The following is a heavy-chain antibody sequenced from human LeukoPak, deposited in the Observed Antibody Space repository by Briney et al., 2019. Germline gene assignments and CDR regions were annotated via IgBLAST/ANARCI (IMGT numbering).Heavy chain of an antibody. D-gene: IGHD4-23*01. Sequence: GGSLRLSCAASGFTFSDYYMSWIRQAPGKGLEWVSYISAISSSSTYYADSVKGRFTISRGNAKNSLYLQMNSLRAEDTAVYYCARRAGAYSHPYDYWGQGTLVTVSS. V-gene: IGHV3-11*03. CDR2: ISAISSSST. CDR3: ARRAGAYSHPYDY. J-gene: IGHJ4*02. CDR1: GFTFSDYY.